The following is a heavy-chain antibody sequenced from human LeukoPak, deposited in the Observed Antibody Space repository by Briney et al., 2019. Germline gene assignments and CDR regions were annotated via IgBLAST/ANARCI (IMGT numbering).Heavy chain of an antibody. V-gene: IGHV4-30-2*01. D-gene: IGHD3-22*01. CDR3: AVYDSSGYYYVGFDY. Sequence: SQTLSLTCTVSGGSISIGGYYWGWIRQPPGKGLEWIVYIYHSGSTYYNPSLKSRVTISVDRSKNQFSLKLSSVTAADTAVYYCAVYDSSGYYYVGFDYWGQGTLVTVSS. J-gene: IGHJ4*02. CDR1: GGSISIGGYY. CDR2: IYHSGST.